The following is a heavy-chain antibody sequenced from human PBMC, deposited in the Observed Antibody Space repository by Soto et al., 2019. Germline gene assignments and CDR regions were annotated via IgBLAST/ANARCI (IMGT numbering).Heavy chain of an antibody. J-gene: IGHJ6*02. V-gene: IGHV3-53*01. Sequence: GGSLRLSCAASGFTVSSNYMSWVRQAPGKGLEWVSVIYSGGSTYFANPLKGRFTISRDNSKNTLYLQMNSLRAEDTAVYYCARERLSSGSYYYYYGMDVWGQGTTVTVSS. CDR1: GFTVSSNY. CDR2: IYSGGST. D-gene: IGHD1-26*01. CDR3: ARERLSSGSYYYYYGMDV.